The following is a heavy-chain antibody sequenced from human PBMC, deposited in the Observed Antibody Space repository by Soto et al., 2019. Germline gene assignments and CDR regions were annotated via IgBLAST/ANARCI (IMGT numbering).Heavy chain of an antibody. D-gene: IGHD2-15*01. J-gene: IGHJ5*02. V-gene: IGHV1-46*02. CDR3: ARQDCSGGTCYWFDP. CDR2: INPSGSRT. CDR1: GFIFNNYY. Sequence: GASVKVSCKASGFIFNNYYMHWVRQAPGQGLEWMGIINPSGSRTSCAQKFQGRVTITIDTSASTAYMELSSLRSEDTAVYYCARQDCSGGTCYWFDPWGQGTLVTVSS.